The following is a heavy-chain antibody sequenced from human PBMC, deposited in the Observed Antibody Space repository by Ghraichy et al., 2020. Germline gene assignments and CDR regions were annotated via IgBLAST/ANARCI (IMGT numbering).Heavy chain of an antibody. Sequence: SETLSLTCAVSGDSIDNGGYSWMWIRQPPGKGLEWIGFYYYSGTIEYNPSLKSRVSISVDTAKNHFSLKMTSVTAADTATYDCATTTMLHYYYELDVGGQGTTGPV. CDR1: GDSIDNGGYS. D-gene: IGHD4-11*01. CDR2: YYYSGTI. V-gene: IGHV4-30-4*07. J-gene: IGHJ6*02. CDR3: ATTTMLHYYYELDV.